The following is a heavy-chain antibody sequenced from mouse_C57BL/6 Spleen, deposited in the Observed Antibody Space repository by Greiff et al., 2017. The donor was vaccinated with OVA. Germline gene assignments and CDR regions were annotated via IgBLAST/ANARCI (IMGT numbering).Heavy chain of an antibody. V-gene: IGHV1-52*01. CDR2: IDPSDSET. D-gene: IGHD4-1*01. Sequence: VQLQQPGAELVRPGSSVKLSCNASGYTFTSYWMHWVKQRPIQGLEWIGNIDPSDSETHYNQKFKDKATLTVDKSSITAYMQLSSLTSEDSAVYYCARGGSNWDYDYWGQGTTLTVSS. CDR1: GYTFTSYW. J-gene: IGHJ2*01. CDR3: ARGGSNWDYDY.